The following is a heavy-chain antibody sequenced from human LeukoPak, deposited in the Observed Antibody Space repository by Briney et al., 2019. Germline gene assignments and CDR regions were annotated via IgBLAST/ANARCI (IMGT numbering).Heavy chain of an antibody. CDR3: ARVGSGGAWFDF. J-gene: IGHJ4*02. CDR2: IYYSGST. Sequence: SETLSLTCTVSGGSISSSSYYRGWIRQPPGKGLEWIGSIYYSGSTYYNPSLKSRVTISVDTSKNQFSLKLSSVTAADTAVYYCARVGSGGAWFDFWGQGALVSISS. D-gene: IGHD6-19*01. V-gene: IGHV4-39*07. CDR1: GGSISSSSYY.